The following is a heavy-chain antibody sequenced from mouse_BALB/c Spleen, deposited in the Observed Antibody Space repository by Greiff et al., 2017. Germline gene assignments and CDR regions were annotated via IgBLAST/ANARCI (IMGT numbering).Heavy chain of an antibody. J-gene: IGHJ2*01. CDR3: ARVGYGNLYYFDY. Sequence: ESGPGLVNPSQSLSLTCSVTGYSITSGYYWNWIRQFPGNKLEWMGYISYDGSNNYNPSLKNRISITRDTSKNQFFLKLNSVTTEDTATYYCARVGYGNLYYFDYWGQGTTLTVSS. CDR1: GYSITSGYY. V-gene: IGHV3-6*02. D-gene: IGHD2-1*01. CDR2: ISYDGSN.